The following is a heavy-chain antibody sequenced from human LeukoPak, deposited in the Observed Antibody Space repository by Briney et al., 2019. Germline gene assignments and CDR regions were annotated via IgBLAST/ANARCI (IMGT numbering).Heavy chain of an antibody. V-gene: IGHV3-21*01. CDR1: GFTFSSYS. J-gene: IGHJ6*02. CDR3: ARDNYGSGSTHYYYYYGMDV. CDR2: ISSSSSCI. D-gene: IGHD3-10*01. Sequence: GGSLRLSCAASGFTFSSYSMNWVRQAPGKGLEWVSSISSSSSCIYYADSVKGRFTISRDNAKNSLYLQMNSLRAEDTAVYYCARDNYGSGSTHYYYYYGMDVWGQGTTVTVSS.